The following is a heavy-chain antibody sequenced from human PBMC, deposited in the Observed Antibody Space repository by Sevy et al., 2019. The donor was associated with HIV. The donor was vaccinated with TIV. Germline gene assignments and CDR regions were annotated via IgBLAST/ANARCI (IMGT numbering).Heavy chain of an antibody. Sequence: SETLSLTCNVSGDSFSSYYWNWIRQPAGKGLEWIGRIYATGSTNYNPSLKSRVTMSVDRSKNQFSLKLSSVAAADTAVYYCARGVSALDHWGQGTLVTVSS. CDR2: IYATGST. CDR3: ARGVSALDH. J-gene: IGHJ4*02. V-gene: IGHV4-4*07. CDR1: GDSFSSYY. D-gene: IGHD2-2*03.